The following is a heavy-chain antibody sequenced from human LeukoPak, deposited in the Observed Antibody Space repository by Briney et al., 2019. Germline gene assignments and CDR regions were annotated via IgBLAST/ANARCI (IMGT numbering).Heavy chain of an antibody. CDR2: IRSKAYGGTT. V-gene: IGHV3-49*04. CDR3: TSWGIAAAGSYYYYGMDV. J-gene: IGHJ6*02. Sequence: GGSLRLSCTASGFTFGDYAMSWVRQAPGKGLEWVGFIRSKAYGGTTEYAASVKGRFTISRDDSKSIAYLQMNSLKTEDTAVYYCTSWGIAAAGSYYYYGMDVWGQGTTVTVSS. CDR1: GFTFGDYA. D-gene: IGHD6-13*01.